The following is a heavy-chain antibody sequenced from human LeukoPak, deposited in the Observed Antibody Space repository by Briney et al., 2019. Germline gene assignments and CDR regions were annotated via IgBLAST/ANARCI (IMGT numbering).Heavy chain of an antibody. V-gene: IGHV4-38-2*02. CDR3: ARDVSGYSSSDYYYYMDV. D-gene: IGHD6-6*01. Sequence: SETLSLTCYVFYSSVSRGYYWGWIRQPPGKGLEWIGSIYHSGSTYHNPSPKSRVTLSVDESKNQFSLKLSSVTAADTAVYYCARDVSGYSSSDYYYYMDVWGKGTTVTVSS. CDR2: IYHSGST. CDR1: YSSVSRGYY. J-gene: IGHJ6*03.